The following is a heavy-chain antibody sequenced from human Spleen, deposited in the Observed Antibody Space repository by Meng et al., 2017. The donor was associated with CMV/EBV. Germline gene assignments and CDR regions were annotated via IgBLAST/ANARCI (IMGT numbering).Heavy chain of an antibody. CDR1: GGSISSYY. J-gene: IGHJ4*02. CDR3: ARDYVSGSFDY. Sequence: SETLSLTCTVSGGSISSYYWSWIRQPPGKGLEWIGSIYYSGSTYYNPSLKSRVTMSVDTSKNQFSLKLSSVTAADTAVYYCARDYVSGSFDYWGQGTLVTSPQ. CDR2: IYYSGST. D-gene: IGHD6-6*01. V-gene: IGHV4-39*07.